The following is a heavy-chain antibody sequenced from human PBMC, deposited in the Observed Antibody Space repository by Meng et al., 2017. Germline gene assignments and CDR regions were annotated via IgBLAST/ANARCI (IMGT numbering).Heavy chain of an antibody. CDR2: ISGSGGST. J-gene: IGHJ4*02. CDR3: AKDGKGIVGATTFDY. D-gene: IGHD1-26*01. CDR1: GFTFSSYA. Sequence: GESLKISCAASGFTFSSYAMSWVRQAPGKGLEWVSAISGSGGSTYYADSVKGRFTISRDNSKNTLYLQMNSLRAEDTAVYYCAKDGKGIVGATTFDYWGQGTLVTVS. V-gene: IGHV3-23*01.